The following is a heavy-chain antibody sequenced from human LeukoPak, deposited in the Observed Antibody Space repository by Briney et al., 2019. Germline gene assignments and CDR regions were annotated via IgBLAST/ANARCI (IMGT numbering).Heavy chain of an antibody. CDR2: ISRSGTNI. Sequence: GGSLRLSCVASGFTFSTSDMNWVRQAPGKGLDWVSYISRSGTNIYYAESVKGRFTISRDNAKKSLYLQMNSLRVEDTAVYYCARMGGNLSRWGQGTLVIVSS. CDR3: ARMGGNLSR. J-gene: IGHJ4*02. D-gene: IGHD1-26*01. V-gene: IGHV3-48*03. CDR1: GFTFSTSD.